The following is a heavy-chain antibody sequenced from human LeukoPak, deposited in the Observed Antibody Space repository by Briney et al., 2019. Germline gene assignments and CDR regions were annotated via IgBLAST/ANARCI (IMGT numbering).Heavy chain of an antibody. J-gene: IGHJ4*02. CDR1: GGTFSSYA. D-gene: IGHD1-1*01. CDR2: IIPILGIA. CDR3: ARDPSRAAGRGNY. V-gene: IGHV1-69*04. Sequence: SVKVSCRASGGTFSSYAISWVRQAPGQGLEWMGRIIPILGIANYAQKFQGRVTITADKSTSTAYMELSSLRSEDTAVYYCARDPSRAAGRGNYWGQGTLVTVSS.